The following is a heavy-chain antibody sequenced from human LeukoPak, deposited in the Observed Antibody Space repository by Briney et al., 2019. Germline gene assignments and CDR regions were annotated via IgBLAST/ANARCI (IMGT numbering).Heavy chain of an antibody. CDR1: GYIFTGYY. CDR2: INPNSGGT. V-gene: IGHV1-2*06. J-gene: IGHJ5*02. D-gene: IGHD5-18*01. Sequence: ASVKVSCKASGYIFTGYYMHWVRQAPGQGLEWMGRINPNSGGTNYAQKFQGRVTMTRDTSISTAYRELSRLRSDDTAVYYCARDRARGYSYGVRGNFDPWGQGTLVTVSS. CDR3: ARDRARGYSYGVRGNFDP.